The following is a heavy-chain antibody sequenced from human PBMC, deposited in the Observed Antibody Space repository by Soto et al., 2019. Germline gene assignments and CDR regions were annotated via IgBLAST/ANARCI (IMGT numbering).Heavy chain of an antibody. CDR1: GFTFSSYA. CDR3: AKRFGSSSVFDY. CDR2: ISGSGGGT. J-gene: IGHJ4*02. D-gene: IGHD6-6*01. Sequence: LRLSCAASGFTFSSYAMSWVRQAPGKGLEWVSAISGSGGGTYYADSVKGRFTISRDNSKNTLYLQMNSLRAEDTAVYYCAKRFGSSSVFDYWGQGTLVTVSS. V-gene: IGHV3-23*01.